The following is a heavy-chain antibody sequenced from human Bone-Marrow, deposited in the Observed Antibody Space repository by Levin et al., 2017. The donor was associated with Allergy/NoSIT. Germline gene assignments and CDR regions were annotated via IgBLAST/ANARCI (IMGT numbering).Heavy chain of an antibody. CDR2: INPNSGGT. CDR3: AVHLKRWGGIVVVRAPSLDY. V-gene: IGHV1-2*02. J-gene: IGHJ4*02. Sequence: GESLKISCKASGYTFTGYYMHWVRQAPGQGLEWMGWINPNSGGTNYAQKFQGRVTMTRDTSISTAYMELSRLRSDDTAVYYCAVHLKRWGGIVVVRAPSLDYWGQGTLVTVSS. D-gene: IGHD3-22*01. CDR1: GYTFTGYY.